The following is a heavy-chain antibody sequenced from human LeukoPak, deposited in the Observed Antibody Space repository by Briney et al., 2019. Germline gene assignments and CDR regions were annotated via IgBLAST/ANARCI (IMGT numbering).Heavy chain of an antibody. V-gene: IGHV3-20*04. CDR2: NNWNGADP. Sequence: GGSLRLFRSVSWFIHDSFGMRWVRPAPGKGVEWGSGNNWNGADPPYTDAVKGRFTIPRENAKNSLYLQRNSLRAEDTAVYYCTELGITMIGGVWGKGTTVTISS. CDR3: TELGITMIGGV. D-gene: IGHD3-10*02. J-gene: IGHJ6*04. CDR1: WFIHDSFG.